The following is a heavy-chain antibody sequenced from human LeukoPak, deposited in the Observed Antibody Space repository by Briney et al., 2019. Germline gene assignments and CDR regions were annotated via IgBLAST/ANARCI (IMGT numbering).Heavy chain of an antibody. J-gene: IGHJ4*02. D-gene: IGHD5-18*01. V-gene: IGHV1-24*01. CDR2: IDREDGQT. Sequence: ASVKVSCKASGYTFTSYGISWVRQAPGQGLEWMGGIDREDGQTIYAQKFQGRVTMTEDTSTDTAYMEVSRLTSEDTAFYYCATVGYSYGAFDYWGQGTLVTVSS. CDR3: ATVGYSYGAFDY. CDR1: GYTFTSYG.